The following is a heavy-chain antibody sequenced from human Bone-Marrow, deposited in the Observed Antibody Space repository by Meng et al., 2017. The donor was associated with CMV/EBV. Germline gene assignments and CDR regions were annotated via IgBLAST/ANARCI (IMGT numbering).Heavy chain of an antibody. Sequence: GESLKISCAASGFTFSSYGMHWVRQAPGKGLEWVAFIRYDGSNKYYADSVKGRFTISRDNSKNTLYLQMNSLRAEDTAVYYCAKVAYELDYYYGMDGWGQGTTVTFSS. D-gene: IGHD3-3*01. CDR2: IRYDGSNK. CDR3: AKVAYELDYYYGMDG. CDR1: GFTFSSYG. V-gene: IGHV3-30*02. J-gene: IGHJ6*02.